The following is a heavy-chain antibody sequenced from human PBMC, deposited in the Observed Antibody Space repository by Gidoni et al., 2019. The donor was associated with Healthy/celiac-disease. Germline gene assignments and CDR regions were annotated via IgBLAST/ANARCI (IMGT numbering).Heavy chain of an antibody. V-gene: IGHV3-23*01. CDR1: GFPFSSYA. J-gene: IGHJ4*02. Sequence: EVQLLESGGGLVQPGGSLSLSCAASGFPFSSYAMSWVRQAPGKGLEWVSAISGSGGSTYYADSVKGRFTISRDNSKNTLYLQMNSLRAEDTAVYYCAKRSTYDFWSGYLSSSFDYWGQGTLVTVSS. D-gene: IGHD3-3*01. CDR3: AKRSTYDFWSGYLSSSFDY. CDR2: ISGSGGST.